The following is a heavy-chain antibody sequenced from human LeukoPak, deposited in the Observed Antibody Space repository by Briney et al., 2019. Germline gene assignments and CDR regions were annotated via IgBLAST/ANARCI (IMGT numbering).Heavy chain of an antibody. CDR1: GGSISSYY. J-gene: IGHJ5*02. Sequence: SETLSLTCTVSGGSISSYYWSWIRQPAGKGLEWIGRIYTSGSTNYNPSLKSRVTMSVDTSKNQFSLKLSSVTAADTAVYYCARDRGYGGNSGSWFDPWGQGTLVTVSS. CDR3: ARDRGYGGNSGSWFDP. V-gene: IGHV4-4*07. D-gene: IGHD4-23*01. CDR2: IYTSGST.